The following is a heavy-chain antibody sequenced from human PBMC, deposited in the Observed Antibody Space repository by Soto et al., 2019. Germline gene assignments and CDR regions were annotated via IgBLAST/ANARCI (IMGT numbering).Heavy chain of an antibody. CDR1: GYTFTSYG. CDR3: ARFGSSGDYLPEYFQH. CDR2: ISAYNGNT. D-gene: IGHD4-17*01. V-gene: IGHV1-18*01. J-gene: IGHJ1*01. Sequence: ASVKGSCQASGYTFTSYGVSWVRQAPGQGLEWMGWISAYNGNTNYAQKLQGRVTMTTDTSTSTAYMELRSLRSDDTAVYYCARFGSSGDYLPEYFQHWGQGTLVTVSS.